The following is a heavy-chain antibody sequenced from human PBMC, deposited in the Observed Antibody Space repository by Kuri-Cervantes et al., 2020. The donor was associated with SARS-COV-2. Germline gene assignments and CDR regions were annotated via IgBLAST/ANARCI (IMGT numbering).Heavy chain of an antibody. Sequence: GGSLRLSCAASGFTFDDYGMSWVRQAPGKGLEWVSGINWNGGSTGYADPVKGRFTISRDNAKNTLYLQMNSLRAEDTAVYYCAKDQHGIVVVVAAIDYWGQGTLVTVSS. CDR1: GFTFDDYG. V-gene: IGHV3-20*04. CDR2: INWNGGST. D-gene: IGHD2-15*01. J-gene: IGHJ4*02. CDR3: AKDQHGIVVVVAAIDY.